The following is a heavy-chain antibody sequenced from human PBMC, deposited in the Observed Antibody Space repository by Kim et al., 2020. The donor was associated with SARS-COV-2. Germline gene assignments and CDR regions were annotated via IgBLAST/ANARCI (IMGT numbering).Heavy chain of an antibody. CDR1: GFTFSSYG. J-gene: IGHJ6*03. CDR3: ARDSGDYYYYYMDV. D-gene: IGHD4-17*01. Sequence: GGSLRLSCAASGFTFSSYGMHWVRQAPGKGLEWVAVIWYDGSNKYYADSVKGRFTISRDNSKNTLYLQMNSLRAEDTAVYYCARDSGDYYYYYMDVWGKGTTVTVSS. V-gene: IGHV3-33*01. CDR2: IWYDGSNK.